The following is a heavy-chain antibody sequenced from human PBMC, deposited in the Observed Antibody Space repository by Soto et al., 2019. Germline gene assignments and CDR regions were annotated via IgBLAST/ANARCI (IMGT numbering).Heavy chain of an antibody. CDR1: GFTFSSYV. V-gene: IGHV3-23*01. CDR3: AKDQGRITIFGVVG. Sequence: GGSLRLSCAASGFTFSSYVMSWVRQAPGKGLEWVSAISGSGGSTYYADSVKGRFTISRDNSKNTLYLQMNSLRAEDTAVYYCAKDQGRITIFGVVGWGQGTLVTVSS. CDR2: ISGSGGST. D-gene: IGHD3-3*01. J-gene: IGHJ4*02.